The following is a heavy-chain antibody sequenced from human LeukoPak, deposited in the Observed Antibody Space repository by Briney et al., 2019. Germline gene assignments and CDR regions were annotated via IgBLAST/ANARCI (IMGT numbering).Heavy chain of an antibody. CDR1: GESFSGYY. CDR3: ARGRHFTYYYDSSGYSANYYMDV. V-gene: IGHV4-34*01. D-gene: IGHD3-22*01. CDR2: INHSGST. J-gene: IGHJ6*03. Sequence: SETLSLTCAVYGESFSGYYWSWIRQPPGKGLEWIGEINHSGSTNYNPSLKSRVTISVDTSKNQFSLKLSSVTAADTAVYYCARGRHFTYYYDSSGYSANYYMDVWGKGTTVTVSS.